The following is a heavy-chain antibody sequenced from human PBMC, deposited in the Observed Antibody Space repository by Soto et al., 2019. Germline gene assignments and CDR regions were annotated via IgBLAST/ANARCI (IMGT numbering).Heavy chain of an antibody. J-gene: IGHJ4*02. CDR3: ARGLSSPSATGI. Sequence: QPQLQESGPGLVKPSETLSLTCTVSGGSVSSCCNYWGWVRQPPGKGLEWTGSIHNSGSTSYNPSLRSRVTISVDTPKNQFSLPLTSVTAADTAVYYCARGLSSPSATGIWGQGILVTVSS. V-gene: IGHV4-39*01. D-gene: IGHD6-6*01. CDR2: IHNSGST. CDR1: GGSVSSCCNY.